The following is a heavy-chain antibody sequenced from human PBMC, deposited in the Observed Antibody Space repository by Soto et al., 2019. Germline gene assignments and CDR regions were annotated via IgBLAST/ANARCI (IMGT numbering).Heavy chain of an antibody. Sequence: EVQLLESGGGLVQPGGSLRLSCAASGFTFSSYAITWVRRAPGKGLEWVSGVSGSGSSTYYADSVKGRFTISRDNSKITVYLDMNSLRAEDTAVYYCAKAHCSTTSCLRGYFDYWGQGTLVTVSS. CDR1: GFTFSSYA. CDR2: VSGSGSST. J-gene: IGHJ4*02. D-gene: IGHD2-2*01. V-gene: IGHV3-23*01. CDR3: AKAHCSTTSCLRGYFDY.